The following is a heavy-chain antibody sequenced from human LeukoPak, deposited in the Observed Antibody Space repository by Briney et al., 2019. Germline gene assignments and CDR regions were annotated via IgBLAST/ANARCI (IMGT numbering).Heavy chain of an antibody. V-gene: IGHV1-8*02. Sequence: ASVRVSCKSSGYTFTDYDINWVRQATGQGLEWMGWMNPDSGNTGYAQKFQGRVTMTRDTSINTAYMELNSLRSEDTAVYYCARARSYRHQLNALSYWFDPWGQGTLVTVSS. D-gene: IGHD5-24*01. CDR3: ARARSYRHQLNALSYWFDP. J-gene: IGHJ5*02. CDR1: GYTFTDYD. CDR2: MNPDSGNT.